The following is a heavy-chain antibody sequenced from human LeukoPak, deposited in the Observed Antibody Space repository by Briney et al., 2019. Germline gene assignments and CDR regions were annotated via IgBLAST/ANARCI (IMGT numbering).Heavy chain of an antibody. V-gene: IGHV7-4-1*02. Sequence: ASVKVSCKASGYTFTSYAMNWVRQAPGQGLEWMGWINTNTGNPTYAQGFTGRFVFSLDTSVSTAYLQMNSLRAEDTAVYYCARNNWFGEFENWFDPWGQGTLVTVSS. J-gene: IGHJ5*02. D-gene: IGHD3-10*01. CDR3: ARNNWFGEFENWFDP. CDR2: INTNTGNP. CDR1: GYTFTSYA.